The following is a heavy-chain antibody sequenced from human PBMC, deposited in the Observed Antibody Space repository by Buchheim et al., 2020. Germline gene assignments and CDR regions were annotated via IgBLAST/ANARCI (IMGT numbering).Heavy chain of an antibody. CDR1: GFRFSDYY. V-gene: IGHV3-11*06. Sequence: QVQLVESGGGLVKPGGSLKLSCEASGFRFSDYYMSWVRQAPGKGLEWISYINSSSSYINYADSVKGRFTISRDNAKNTLYLQMNSLRAEDTAVYFCAKDVSYCSSTSCYTFDYWGQGTL. J-gene: IGHJ4*02. CDR2: INSSSSYI. CDR3: AKDVSYCSSTSCYTFDY. D-gene: IGHD2-2*02.